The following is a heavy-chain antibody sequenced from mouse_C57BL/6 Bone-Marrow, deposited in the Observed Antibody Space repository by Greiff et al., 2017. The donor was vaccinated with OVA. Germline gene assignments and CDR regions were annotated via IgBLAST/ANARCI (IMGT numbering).Heavy chain of an antibody. CDR1: GYAFSSSW. D-gene: IGHD2-1*01. CDR2: IYPGDGDT. J-gene: IGHJ2*01. Sequence: QVQLQQSGPELVKPGASVKISCKASGYAFSSSWMNWVKQRPGKGLEWIGRIYPGDGDTNYNGKFKGKAKLTADKSSSTAYMQLSSLTSEDSAVYFCARDGKHYFDYWGQGTTLTVSS. V-gene: IGHV1-82*01. CDR3: ARDGKHYFDY.